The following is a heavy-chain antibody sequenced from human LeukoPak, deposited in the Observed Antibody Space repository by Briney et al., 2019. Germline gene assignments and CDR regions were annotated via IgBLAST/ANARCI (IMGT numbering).Heavy chain of an antibody. Sequence: TGGSLRLSCAASGFTFSSYGMHWVRQAPGKGLEWVAVISYDGSNKYYADSVKGRFTISRDNSKNTLYLQMNSLRAEDTAVYYCAAVDDWPKRRDVVENYWGQGTLVTVSS. D-gene: IGHD2-15*01. CDR1: GFTFSSYG. CDR3: AAVDDWPKRRDVVENY. J-gene: IGHJ4*02. CDR2: ISYDGSNK. V-gene: IGHV3-30*03.